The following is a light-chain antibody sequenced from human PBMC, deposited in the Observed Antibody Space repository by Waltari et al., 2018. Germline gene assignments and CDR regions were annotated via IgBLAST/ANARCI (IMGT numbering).Light chain of an antibody. CDR3: QQLNSHPYT. CDR1: QDIHSY. V-gene: IGKV1-9*01. J-gene: IGKJ2*01. CDR2: VAS. Sequence: DIYLTQSPSFLSASVGDRVTITCRASQDIHSYLAWYQLRPGQAPRLIIYVASKLQSGVPSRFSGSGTGTDFTLTISGLQPEDFANYYCQQLNSHPYTFGQGTKLEIK.